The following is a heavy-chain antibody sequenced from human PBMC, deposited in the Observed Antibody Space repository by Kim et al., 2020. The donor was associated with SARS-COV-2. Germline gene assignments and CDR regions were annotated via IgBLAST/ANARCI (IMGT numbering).Heavy chain of an antibody. V-gene: IGHV4-34*01. CDR3: ARGRFKVRSPYYYYGMDV. CDR2: INHSGST. D-gene: IGHD3-10*01. CDR1: GGSFSGYY. J-gene: IGHJ6*02. Sequence: SETLSLTCAVYGGSFSGYYWSWIRQPPGKGLEWIGEINHSGSTNYNPSLKSRVTISVDTSKNQFSLKLSSVTAADTAVYYCARGRFKVRSPYYYYGMDVWGQGTTVTVSS.